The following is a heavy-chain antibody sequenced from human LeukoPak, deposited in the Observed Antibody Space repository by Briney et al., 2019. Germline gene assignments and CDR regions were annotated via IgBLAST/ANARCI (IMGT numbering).Heavy chain of an antibody. CDR1: GYTFTSYG. V-gene: IGHV1-18*01. Sequence: ASVKVSCKASGYTFTSYGISWVRQAPGQGREWMGWISAYNGNTNYAQKLQGRVTMTRDMSTSTDYMELSSLRSEDTAVYYCARDNSVGDYAWWFDPWGQGTLVTVSS. CDR3: ARDNSVGDYAWWFDP. J-gene: IGHJ5*02. D-gene: IGHD1-26*01. CDR2: ISAYNGNT.